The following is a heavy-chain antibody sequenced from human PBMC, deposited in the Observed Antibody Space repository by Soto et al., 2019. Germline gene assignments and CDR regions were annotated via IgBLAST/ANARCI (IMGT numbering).Heavy chain of an antibody. J-gene: IGHJ4*02. CDR1: GYTFTSYG. D-gene: IGHD2-21*02. Sequence: ASVKVSCKASGYTFTSYGISWVRQAPGQGLEWMGWISAYNGNTNYAPKLQGRVTMTTDTSPSTAYMELRSLRSDDTVVYYCARARGDYYFDYWGQGSLVTVYS. V-gene: IGHV1-18*01. CDR3: ARARGDYYFDY. CDR2: ISAYNGNT.